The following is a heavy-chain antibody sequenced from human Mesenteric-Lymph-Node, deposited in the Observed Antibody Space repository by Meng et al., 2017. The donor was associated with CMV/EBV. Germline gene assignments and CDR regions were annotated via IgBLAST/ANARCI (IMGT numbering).Heavy chain of an antibody. CDR1: GFTFSDNW. CDR2: INQDGGDK. J-gene: IGHJ4*02. V-gene: IGHV3-7*01. Sequence: GGSLRLSCAASGFTFSDNWMSWVRQAPGTGLEWVANINQDGGDKYYVDSVKGRFTISRDNAKNSLYLQMNSLRAEDTGIYYCARDPRSGWSLFSDYWGQGTLVTVSS. CDR3: ARDPRSGWSLFSDY. D-gene: IGHD6-19*01.